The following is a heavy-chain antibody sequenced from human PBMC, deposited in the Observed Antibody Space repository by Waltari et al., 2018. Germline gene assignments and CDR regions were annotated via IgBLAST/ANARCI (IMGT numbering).Heavy chain of an antibody. Sequence: QVQLVQSGAEVKKPGASVKVSCKASGYTFITFGINWVRQAPGQGLEWMGWISAYNGNTNYAQRFQGRVTLTTDTSTSTAYMELRSLRSDDTAVYYCARDLYCTSTSCYWFDPWGQGTLVTVSS. J-gene: IGHJ5*02. D-gene: IGHD2-2*01. CDR2: ISAYNGNT. CDR3: ARDLYCTSTSCYWFDP. V-gene: IGHV1-18*01. CDR1: GYTFITFG.